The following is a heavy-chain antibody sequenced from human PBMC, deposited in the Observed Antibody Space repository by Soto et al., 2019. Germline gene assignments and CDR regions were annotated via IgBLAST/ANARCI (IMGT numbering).Heavy chain of an antibody. CDR3: AREENCRGGTCYSEYFHH. V-gene: IGHV1-46*01. CDR1: GYIFTAYS. D-gene: IGHD2-15*01. CDR2: VNPSGGSA. J-gene: IGHJ1*01. Sequence: ASVKVSCKTSGYIFTAYSMHWVLQAPGEGLEWMGVVNPSGGSAHYAQSFEGRVTLTRDTSTSTFYMELSSPRSEDTAVYYCAREENCRGGTCYSEYFHHWGQGTLVTVSS.